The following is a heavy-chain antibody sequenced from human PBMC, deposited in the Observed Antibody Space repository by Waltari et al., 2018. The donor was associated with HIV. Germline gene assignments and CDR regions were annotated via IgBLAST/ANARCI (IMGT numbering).Heavy chain of an antibody. J-gene: IGHJ6*02. CDR2: IYSGGSR. Sequence: EVQLVESGGGLIETGGSLRLSCAASGFTVSSNYMSWVRQAPGKGLEWVSVIYSGGSRYCADSVKGRFTISRDKSKNTVSLHMNSLRAEDTAVYYCARDPRSSGYYGVDVWGQGTAVTVSS. V-gene: IGHV3-53*01. CDR3: ARDPRSSGYYGVDV. D-gene: IGHD1-26*01. CDR1: GFTVSSNY.